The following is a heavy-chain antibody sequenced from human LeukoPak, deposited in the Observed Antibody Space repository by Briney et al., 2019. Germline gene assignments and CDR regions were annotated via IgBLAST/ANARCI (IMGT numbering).Heavy chain of an antibody. J-gene: IGHJ6*02. CDR2: MNPNSGNT. Sequence: GASVKVSCKASGYTFTSYDINWVRQATGQGLEWMGWMNPNSGNTSYAQKFQGRVTMTRNTSISTAYMELSSLRSEDTAVYYCARGVVVSRWLTIFGVVSEAYGMDVWGQGTTVTVSS. V-gene: IGHV1-8*01. CDR1: GYTFTSYD. D-gene: IGHD3-3*01. CDR3: ARGVVVSRWLTIFGVVSEAYGMDV.